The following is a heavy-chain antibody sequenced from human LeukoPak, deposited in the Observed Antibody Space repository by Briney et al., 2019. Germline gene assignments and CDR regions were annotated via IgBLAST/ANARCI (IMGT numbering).Heavy chain of an antibody. CDR1: GGSISGYY. J-gene: IGHJ4*02. Sequence: PSETLSLTCTVSGGSISGYYHNWVRQSPGRGLEWIGLVHYSGNTNYNPSLKSRVSISTATSKNQFSLELTSVTAADTAVYYCVIGRGWQPDYWGQGIPVSVSS. D-gene: IGHD3-10*01. CDR2: VHYSGNT. V-gene: IGHV4-59*03. CDR3: VIGRGWQPDY.